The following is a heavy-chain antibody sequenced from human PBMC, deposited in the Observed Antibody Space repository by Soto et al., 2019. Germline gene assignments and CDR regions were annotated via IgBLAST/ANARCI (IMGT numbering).Heavy chain of an antibody. V-gene: IGHV3-23*01. CDR1: GFTFTNYA. D-gene: IGHD2-15*01. CDR2: VSGSGGGT. CDR3: AKAVVVVAAAGWSFDY. J-gene: IGHJ4*02. Sequence: GGSLRLSCAASGFTFTNYAMTWVRQAPGKGLEWVSGVSGSGGGTYYADSVKGRFTMSRDNSKNTLYFQMHSLRAEDTAIYYCAKAVVVVAAAGWSFDYWGQGILVTVSS.